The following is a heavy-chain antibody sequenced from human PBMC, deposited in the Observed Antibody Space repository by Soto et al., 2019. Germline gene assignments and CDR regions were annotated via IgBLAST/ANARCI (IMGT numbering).Heavy chain of an antibody. CDR3: XXXVXTLTTLAY. CDR2: IYYSGST. D-gene: IGHD4-17*01. Sequence: TLSLTCTVSGGSISSSSYYWGWIRQPPGKGLEWIRSIYYSGSTYYNPSLKSRVTISVDTSKNQFSLKLSSVTAADTAVYXXXXXVXTLTTLAYWGQGTLVPVYS. J-gene: IGHJ4*02. V-gene: IGHV4-39*01. CDR1: GGSISSSSYY.